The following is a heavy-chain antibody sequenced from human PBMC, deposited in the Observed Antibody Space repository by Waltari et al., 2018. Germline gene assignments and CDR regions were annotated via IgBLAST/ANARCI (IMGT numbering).Heavy chain of an antibody. D-gene: IGHD6-19*01. CDR2: ISGGSNFI. Sequence: VQLVESGGGLVKLGGSRMLLRAASGFLFSSHTMNWVRRAPGKGLEWVSSISGGSNFIYYGDSVKGRFTISRDNAENSLFLQMDSLRPEDTAIYYCARVEWSGWYYVDNWGQGTLVTVSS. CDR1: GFLFSSHT. V-gene: IGHV3-21*01. J-gene: IGHJ4*02. CDR3: ARVEWSGWYYVDN.